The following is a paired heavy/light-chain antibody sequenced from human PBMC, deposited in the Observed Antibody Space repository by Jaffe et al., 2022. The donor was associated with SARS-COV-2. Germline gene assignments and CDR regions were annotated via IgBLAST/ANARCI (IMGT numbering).Light chain of an antibody. CDR3: QQSYTFPIT. J-gene: IGKJ5*01. Sequence: DIQMTQSPSSLSASVGDRVTITCRASQSTSSNLNWYQQKPGKAPNVLIYSASTLQGGVPSRFSGSGSGTDFTLTISDLQPEDFATYYCQQSYTFPITFGQGTRLEIK. CDR2: SAS. CDR1: QSTSSN. V-gene: IGKV1-39*01.
Heavy chain of an antibody. CDR1: GFTFSNYW. Sequence: EVQLVESGGGLVQPGGSLRLSCAASGFTFSNYWMSWVRQAPGKGLEWVANIKEDGSEKYYVDSVKGRLTISRDNAKNSLSLQMNSLRAEDAAVYYCVGIRFGEIINHWYFDLWGRGTLVTVSS. D-gene: IGHD3-10*01. J-gene: IGHJ2*01. V-gene: IGHV3-7*01. CDR3: VGIRFGEIINHWYFDL. CDR2: IKEDGSEK.